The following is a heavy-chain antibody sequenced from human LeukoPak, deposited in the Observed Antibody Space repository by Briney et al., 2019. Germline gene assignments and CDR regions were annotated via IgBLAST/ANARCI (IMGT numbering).Heavy chain of an antibody. Sequence: GGSLRLSCAASGFTFSSYGMHWVRQAPGKGLEWVAVISYDGSTIHYADSVKGRFTISRDNSKNTLYLQMNSLRAEDTAVYYCAKKGAVGIAAAAFDYWGQGTLVTVSS. D-gene: IGHD6-13*01. CDR2: ISYDGSTI. CDR1: GFTFSSYG. CDR3: AKKGAVGIAAAAFDY. J-gene: IGHJ4*02. V-gene: IGHV3-30*18.